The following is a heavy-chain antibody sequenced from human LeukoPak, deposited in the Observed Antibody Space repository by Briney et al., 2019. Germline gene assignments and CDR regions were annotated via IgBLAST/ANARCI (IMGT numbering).Heavy chain of an antibody. V-gene: IGHV3-23*01. CDR2: VSGSGDST. J-gene: IGHJ5*02. D-gene: IGHD2-2*01. Sequence: PGGSLRLSCAASGFTFSGYAMSWVRQAPGKGLERVSAVSGSGDSTYYADSVKGRFTISRDNSKNTLYLQMNSLRADDTAIYYCAKDAPFYCSSISCPNWFDPWGQGTLVTVSS. CDR3: AKDAPFYCSSISCPNWFDP. CDR1: GFTFSGYA.